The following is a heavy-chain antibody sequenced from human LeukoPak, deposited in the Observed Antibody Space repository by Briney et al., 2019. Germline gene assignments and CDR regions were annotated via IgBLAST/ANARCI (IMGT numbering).Heavy chain of an antibody. D-gene: IGHD2-2*01. CDR3: AKDRVGYFDY. Sequence: GGSLRLSCAASGFTFSSYGVHWVRQAPGKGLEWVAFIRYDGSNKYYADSVKGRFTISRDNSKNTLYMQMNSLRAEDTAVYYCAKDRVGYFDYWGQGTLVTVSS. V-gene: IGHV3-30*02. J-gene: IGHJ4*02. CDR1: GFTFSSYG. CDR2: IRYDGSNK.